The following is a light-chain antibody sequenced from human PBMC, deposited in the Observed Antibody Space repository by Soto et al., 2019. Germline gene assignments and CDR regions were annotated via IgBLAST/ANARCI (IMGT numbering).Light chain of an antibody. Sequence: NFMLTQPHSVSESPGKTVTISCTRSSGSIASNYVQWYQQRPGSAPTTVIYEDNQRPSGVPDRFSGSIDSSSNSASLTVSGLKTEDEADYSCQSYESSKPVVFGGGTKLTVL. V-gene: IGLV6-57*04. J-gene: IGLJ2*01. CDR2: EDN. CDR3: QSYESSKPVV. CDR1: SGSIASNY.